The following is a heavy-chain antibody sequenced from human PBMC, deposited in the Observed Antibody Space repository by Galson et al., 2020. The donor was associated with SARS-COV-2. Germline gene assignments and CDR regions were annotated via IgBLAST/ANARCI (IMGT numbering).Heavy chain of an antibody. D-gene: IGHD2-21*02. V-gene: IGHV3-23*05. Sequence: SCSTSGFTFRKHAMNWVRQAPGKGPQWVSSDNHNGRSSYYEDSVEGRFTISRDNAENKVFLQMDSLRVDDTAVYYCVRGGDEFAWDEFDSWGQGTRVTVS. CDR3: VRGGDEFAWDEFDS. CDR2: DNHNGRSS. CDR1: GFTFRKHA. J-gene: IGHJ4*02.